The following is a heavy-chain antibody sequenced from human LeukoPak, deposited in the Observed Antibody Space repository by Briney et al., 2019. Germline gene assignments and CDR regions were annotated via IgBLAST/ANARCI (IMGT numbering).Heavy chain of an antibody. V-gene: IGHV3-21*01. Sequence: GGSLRLSCAASGFTFSSYNMNWVRQAPGKGLEWVSSITSSSTYIYYADSVKGRFTISRDNAKNSLYLQMNSLRAEDTAVYYCARAAGYYDSSDDAFDIWGQGTMVTVSS. CDR3: ARAAGYYDSSDDAFDI. CDR2: ITSSSTYI. D-gene: IGHD3-22*01. CDR1: GFTFSSYN. J-gene: IGHJ3*02.